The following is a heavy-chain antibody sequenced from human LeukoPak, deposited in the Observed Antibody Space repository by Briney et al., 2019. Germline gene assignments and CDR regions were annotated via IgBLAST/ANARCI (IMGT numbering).Heavy chain of an antibody. J-gene: IGHJ4*02. V-gene: IGHV4-39*02. D-gene: IGHD3-22*01. CDR1: GGSISSSSYY. CDR2: IYYSGST. CDR3: ARDRSDYDSSGYYLVELPYYFDY. Sequence: SETLSLTCTVSGGSISSSSYYWGWIRQPPGKGLEWIGSIYYSGSTYYNPSLKSRVTISVDTSKNQFSLKLSSVTAADTAVYYCARDRSDYDSSGYYLVELPYYFDYWGQGTLVTVSS.